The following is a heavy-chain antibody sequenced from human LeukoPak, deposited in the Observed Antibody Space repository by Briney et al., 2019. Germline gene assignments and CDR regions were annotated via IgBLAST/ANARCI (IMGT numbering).Heavy chain of an antibody. V-gene: IGHV3-21*01. CDR3: ARNSGYTPDFDY. J-gene: IGHJ4*02. CDR1: GFTFSSYS. CDR2: ISSSSSYI. D-gene: IGHD5-12*01. Sequence: PGGSLRLSCAASGFTFSSYSMNWVHQAPGKGLEWVSSISSSSSYIYYADSVKGRFTISRDNAKNSLYLQMNSLRAEDTAVYYCARNSGYTPDFDYWGQGTLVTVSS.